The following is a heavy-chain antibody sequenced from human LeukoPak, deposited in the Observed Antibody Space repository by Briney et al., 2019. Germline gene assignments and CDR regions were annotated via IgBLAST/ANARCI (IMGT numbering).Heavy chain of an antibody. J-gene: IGHJ5*02. D-gene: IGHD3-10*01. V-gene: IGHV1-69*04. CDR1: GGTFSSYA. CDR3: ARDHPTFYGSGSWIWFDP. Sequence: SVKVSCKASGGTFSSYAISWVRQAPGQGLEWMGRIIPILGIANYAQKFQGRVTITADKSTRTAYMELSSLRSEDTAVYYCARDHPTFYGSGSWIWFDPWGQGTLVTVSS. CDR2: IIPILGIA.